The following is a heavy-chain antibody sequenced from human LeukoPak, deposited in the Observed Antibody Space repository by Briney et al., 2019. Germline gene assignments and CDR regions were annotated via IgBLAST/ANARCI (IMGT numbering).Heavy chain of an antibody. Sequence: PSETLSLTCTVSGGSISSSSYYWGWIRQPPGKGLEWIGSIYYSGSTYYNPSLKSRVTISVDTSKNQFSLKLSSVTAADTAVYYCARDPHSGSLDWGQGALVTVSS. J-gene: IGHJ4*02. CDR2: IYYSGST. V-gene: IGHV4-39*07. D-gene: IGHD1-26*01. CDR3: ARDPHSGSLD. CDR1: GGSISSSSYY.